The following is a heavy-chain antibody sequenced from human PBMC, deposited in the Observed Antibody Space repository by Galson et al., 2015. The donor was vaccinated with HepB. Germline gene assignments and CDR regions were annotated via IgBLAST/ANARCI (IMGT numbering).Heavy chain of an antibody. CDR3: ARDTTLYYGSGGSGY. J-gene: IGHJ4*02. D-gene: IGHD3-10*01. Sequence: SLRLSCAASGFTFNNYAFHWVRQAPGKGLEWVAVISYDGSYKYYADSVKGRFTISRDNSKNTLYLQINSLRAEDTAVYYYARDTTLYYGSGGSGYWGQGTVVTVSS. CDR1: GFTFNNYA. CDR2: ISYDGSYK. V-gene: IGHV3-30*04.